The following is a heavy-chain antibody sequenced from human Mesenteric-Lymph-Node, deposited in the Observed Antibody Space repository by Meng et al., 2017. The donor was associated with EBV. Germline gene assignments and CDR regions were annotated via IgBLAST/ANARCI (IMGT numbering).Heavy chain of an antibody. Sequence: QVQLQQSGPXLVKPXXXLSLTCAXSADSVSSNSAAWNWIRQSPSRGLEWLGRTYYRSKWYNDYAVSVKSRITINPDTSKNQFSLQLNSVTPEDTAVYYCASSRPLAGNWNYHYWGQGTLVTVSA. CDR3: ASSRPLAGNWNYHY. CDR2: TYYRSKWYN. J-gene: IGHJ4*02. V-gene: IGHV6-1*01. CDR1: ADSVSSNSAA. D-gene: IGHD1-7*01.